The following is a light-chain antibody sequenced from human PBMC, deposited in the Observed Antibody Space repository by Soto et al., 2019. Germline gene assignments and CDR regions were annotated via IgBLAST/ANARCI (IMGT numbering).Light chain of an antibody. Sequence: DIQWPQSPSTLPAPVGARVPITGRASKGFSSWLAWYQQKPGKAPKPLIYKASSLESGVPSRFSGSGSGTEFTLTISSLQPDDFATYYCQQYNSSPWTFGQGTKVEIK. J-gene: IGKJ1*01. CDR1: KGFSSW. V-gene: IGKV1-5*03. CDR3: QQYNSSPWT. CDR2: KAS.